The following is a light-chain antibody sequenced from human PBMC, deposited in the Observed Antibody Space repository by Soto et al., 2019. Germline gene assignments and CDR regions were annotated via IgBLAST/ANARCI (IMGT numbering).Light chain of an antibody. CDR1: SSDVGGYNY. Sequence: QSALTQPASVSGSPGQSITISCTGTSSDVGGYNYVSWYQQHPGKAPKLMIYDVSNRPSGVSNRFSGSKSGNTASLTIAGLQAEDAADYYCSSYTSSSTILYVFGTGTKLTVL. CDR2: DVS. J-gene: IGLJ1*01. CDR3: SSYTSSSTILYV. V-gene: IGLV2-14*01.